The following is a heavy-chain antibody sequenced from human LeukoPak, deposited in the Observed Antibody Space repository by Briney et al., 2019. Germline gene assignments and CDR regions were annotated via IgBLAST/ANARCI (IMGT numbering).Heavy chain of an antibody. Sequence: ASVKVSCKASGYTFTSYGISWVRQAPGQGLEWMGWISAYNGNTNYAQKLQGRVTMTIDTSTSTAYMELRSLRSDDTAVYYCASPRGVAGPLDYWGQGTLVTVSS. CDR2: ISAYNGNT. D-gene: IGHD6-19*01. CDR1: GYTFTSYG. CDR3: ASPRGVAGPLDY. J-gene: IGHJ4*02. V-gene: IGHV1-18*01.